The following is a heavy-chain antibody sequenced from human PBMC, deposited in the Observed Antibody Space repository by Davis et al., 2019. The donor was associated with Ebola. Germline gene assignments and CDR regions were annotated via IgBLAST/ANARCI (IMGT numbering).Heavy chain of an antibody. CDR1: GYTFTSYD. D-gene: IGHD1-7*01. Sequence: ASVKVSCKASGYTFTSYDINWVRQATGQGLEWMGWMNPNSGNTGYAQKFQGRVTITRNTSISTAYMELSSLRSEDTAVYYCARGRKNWNYGWGDDGYFDYWGQGTLVTVSS. CDR2: MNPNSGNT. CDR3: ARGRKNWNYGWGDDGYFDY. V-gene: IGHV1-8*03. J-gene: IGHJ4*02.